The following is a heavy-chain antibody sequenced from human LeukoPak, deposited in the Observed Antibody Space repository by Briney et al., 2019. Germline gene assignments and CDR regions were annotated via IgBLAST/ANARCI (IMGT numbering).Heavy chain of an antibody. D-gene: IGHD3-22*01. CDR3: AKVSPGYYDSSGTDAFDI. J-gene: IGHJ3*02. V-gene: IGHV3-21*01. CDR2: ISSSSSYI. CDR1: GFTFSSYS. Sequence: GGSLRLSCAASGFTFSSYSMNWVRQAPGKGLGWVSSISSSSSYIYYADSVKGRFTISRDNAKNSLYLQMNSLRAEDTAVYYCAKVSPGYYDSSGTDAFDIWGQGTMVTVSS.